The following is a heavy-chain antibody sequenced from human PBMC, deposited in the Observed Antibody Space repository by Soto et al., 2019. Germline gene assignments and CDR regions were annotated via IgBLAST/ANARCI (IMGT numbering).Heavy chain of an antibody. J-gene: IGHJ6*02. V-gene: IGHV1-18*01. CDR2: ISGYNGNT. CDR1: GYTFTNYG. CDR3: ARAPAITMVRGVIDGMDV. Sequence: GASVKVSCKASGYTFTNYGISWVRQAPGQGLEWMGWISGYNGNTNYAQKLQGRVTMTTDTSTSTAYMELRSLRSEDTAVYYCARAPAITMVRGVIDGMDVWGQGTTVTVSS. D-gene: IGHD3-10*01.